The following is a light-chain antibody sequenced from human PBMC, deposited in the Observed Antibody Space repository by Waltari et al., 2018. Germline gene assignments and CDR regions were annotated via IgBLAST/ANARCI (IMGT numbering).Light chain of an antibody. J-gene: IGLJ1*01. CDR3: QVWEGSSDHYV. CDR2: DDS. CDR1: NIGGKT. V-gene: IGLV3-21*03. Sequence: SYVLTQPASVSVAPGKTARITREGNNIGGKTVHWYQLRPGQAPVLVVHDDSDRPSGIPERFSGSNSGNTATLTISGVEVGDEGDYYCQVWEGSSDHYVFGTGTAVSV.